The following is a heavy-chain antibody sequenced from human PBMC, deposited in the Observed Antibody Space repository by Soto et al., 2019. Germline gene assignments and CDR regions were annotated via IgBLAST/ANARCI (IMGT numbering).Heavy chain of an antibody. Sequence: SVNLSCKAAGGAFSIYTISWVRQAPRQGLEWMGRIIPILGIANYAQKFQGSVTMTTDTSTSTAYMELRSLRSDDTAVYYCARYCISTSCYARGFDPWGQGTLVTVSS. J-gene: IGHJ5*02. CDR1: GGAFSIYT. CDR2: IIPILGIA. V-gene: IGHV1-69*02. CDR3: ARYCISTSCYARGFDP. D-gene: IGHD2-2*01.